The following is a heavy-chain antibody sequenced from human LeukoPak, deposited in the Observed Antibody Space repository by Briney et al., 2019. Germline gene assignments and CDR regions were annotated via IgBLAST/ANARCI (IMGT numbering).Heavy chain of an antibody. D-gene: IGHD3-10*01. Sequence: GGSLRLSCAASGFTFSSYTMNWVRQAPGWGLEWVAYISSSSSTIYYADSVKGRFTIFRDNAKNSLYLQMNSLRAEDTAVYYCARVSGIEARYWGRGILVTVSS. J-gene: IGHJ4*02. V-gene: IGHV3-48*01. CDR3: ARVSGIEARY. CDR2: ISSSSSTI. CDR1: GFTFSSYT.